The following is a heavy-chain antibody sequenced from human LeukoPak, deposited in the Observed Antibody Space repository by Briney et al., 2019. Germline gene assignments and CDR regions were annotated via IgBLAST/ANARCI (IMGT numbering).Heavy chain of an antibody. D-gene: IGHD6-19*01. Sequence: ASVKVSCKASGYTFTSYYMHWVRQAPGKGLEWMGGFDPEDGETIYAQKFQGRVTMTEDTSTDTAYMELSSLRSEDTAVYYCATGIAVAGSIDYWGQGTLVTVSS. CDR1: GYTFTSYY. V-gene: IGHV1-24*01. CDR3: ATGIAVAGSIDY. CDR2: FDPEDGET. J-gene: IGHJ4*02.